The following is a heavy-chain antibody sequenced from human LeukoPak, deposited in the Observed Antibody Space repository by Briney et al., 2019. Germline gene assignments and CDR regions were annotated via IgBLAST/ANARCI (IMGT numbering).Heavy chain of an antibody. CDR1: GYTFTYYW. CDR2: IYPGDSDT. CDR3: ARPSKSHYYYYDMDV. V-gene: IGHV5-51*01. Sequence: GESLKISCQGSGYTFTYYWIAWVRQMPGKGLEWMGTIYPGDSDTRYSPSFQGQVTISADKSISTAYLQWSSLKASDTAMYYCARPSKSHYYYYDMDVWGQGTTVTVSS. J-gene: IGHJ6*02.